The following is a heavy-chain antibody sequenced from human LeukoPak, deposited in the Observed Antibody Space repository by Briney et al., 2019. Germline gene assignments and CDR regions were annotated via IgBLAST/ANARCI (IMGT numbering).Heavy chain of an antibody. CDR3: AALGATP. J-gene: IGHJ5*02. CDR2: INHSGST. D-gene: IGHD1-26*01. Sequence: SETLSLTCAVYGGSFSGYYWSWIRQPPGKGLEWIGEINHSGSTNYNPSLKSRVTISVDTSKNQFSLKLSSVTAADTAVYYCAALGATPCGQGTLVTVSS. V-gene: IGHV4-34*01. CDR1: GGSFSGYY.